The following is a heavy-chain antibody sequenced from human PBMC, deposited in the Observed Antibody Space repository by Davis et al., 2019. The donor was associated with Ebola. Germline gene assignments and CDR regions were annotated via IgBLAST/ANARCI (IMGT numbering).Heavy chain of an antibody. Sequence: PGGSLRLSCAASGFTFSTSAMTWVRQAPGRGLEWVSSIGNRGFNTFYAGSVEGRFTISRDNSENTLYLQMNSLRAEDTALYYCARALGRNYPGAADYWGQGTLVTVSS. V-gene: IGHV3-23*01. CDR3: ARALGRNYPGAADY. J-gene: IGHJ4*02. D-gene: IGHD1-7*01. CDR1: GFTFSTSA. CDR2: IGNRGFNT.